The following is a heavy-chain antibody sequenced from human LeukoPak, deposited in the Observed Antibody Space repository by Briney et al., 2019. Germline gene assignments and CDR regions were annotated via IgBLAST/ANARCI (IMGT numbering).Heavy chain of an antibody. CDR2: ISSSSSYI. D-gene: IGHD5-12*01. Sequence: GGSLRLSCAASGFTFSSYSMNWVRQAPGKGLEWVSSISSSSSYIYYADSVKGRFTISRDNAKDSLYLQMNSLGAEDTAVYYCARASGYGSFDYWGQGTLVTVSS. V-gene: IGHV3-21*01. CDR3: ARASGYGSFDY. J-gene: IGHJ4*02. CDR1: GFTFSSYS.